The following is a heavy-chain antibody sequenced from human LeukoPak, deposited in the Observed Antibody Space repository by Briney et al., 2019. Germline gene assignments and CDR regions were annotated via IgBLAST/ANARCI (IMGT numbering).Heavy chain of an antibody. Sequence: GGSLRLSCAASGFTFDDYGMSWVRQAPGKGLEWVSGINWNGGSTGYADYVKGRFTISRDNAKNSLYLQMNSLRAEDTALYYCARGGKAMVTLSYYYYMDVWGKGTTVTVSS. J-gene: IGHJ6*03. CDR2: INWNGGST. V-gene: IGHV3-20*04. CDR1: GFTFDDYG. D-gene: IGHD5-18*01. CDR3: ARGGKAMVTLSYYYYMDV.